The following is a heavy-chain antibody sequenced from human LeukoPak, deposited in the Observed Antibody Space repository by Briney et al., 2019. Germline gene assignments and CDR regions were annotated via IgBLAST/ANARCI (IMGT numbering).Heavy chain of an antibody. CDR1: GFTFTSFA. D-gene: IGHD6-19*01. V-gene: IGHV3-23*01. CDR3: AKAGSGWYLDY. Sequence: GGSLRLSCAASGFTFTSFAMTWVGQAPGKGLEWVSGISVSGGSTYYADSVKGRFTISRDNSKNTLYLQMNSLRAEDTAVYFCAKAGSGWYLDYWGQGTLVTVSS. CDR2: ISVSGGST. J-gene: IGHJ4*02.